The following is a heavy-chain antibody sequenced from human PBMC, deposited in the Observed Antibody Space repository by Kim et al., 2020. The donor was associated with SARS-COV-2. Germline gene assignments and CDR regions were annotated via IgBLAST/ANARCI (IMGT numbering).Heavy chain of an antibody. Sequence: SVKVSCKASGGTFSSYAISWVRQAPGQGLEWMGGIIPIFGTANYAQKFQGRVTITADESTSTAYMELSSLRSEDTAVYYCAKMATINYWYFDLWGRGTLVTVSS. CDR1: GGTFSSYA. D-gene: IGHD5-12*01. CDR2: IIPIFGTA. J-gene: IGHJ2*01. V-gene: IGHV1-69*13. CDR3: AKMATINYWYFDL.